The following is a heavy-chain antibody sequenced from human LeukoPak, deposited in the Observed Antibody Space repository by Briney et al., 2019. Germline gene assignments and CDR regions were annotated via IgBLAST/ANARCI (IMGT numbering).Heavy chain of an antibody. Sequence: PSETLSLTCTVSGGSISNTSYYWGWIRQPPGKGLERIGRISYSGSTYYNPSLKSRVTISVDTSKNQFSLKLSSVTAADTAGYYCTRDQRSGYSGYDYFYYYYMDVWGKGTTVTVSS. D-gene: IGHD5-12*01. CDR2: ISYSGST. V-gene: IGHV4-39*07. J-gene: IGHJ6*03. CDR1: GGSISNTSYY. CDR3: TRDQRSGYSGYDYFYYYYMDV.